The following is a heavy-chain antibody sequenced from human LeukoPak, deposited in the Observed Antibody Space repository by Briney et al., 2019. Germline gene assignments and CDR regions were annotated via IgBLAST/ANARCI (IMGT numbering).Heavy chain of an antibody. D-gene: IGHD6-19*01. CDR2: IIPIFGTA. CDR1: GGTFSSYA. J-gene: IGHJ6*02. V-gene: IGHV1-69*13. Sequence: SVKVSCKASGGTFSSYAISWVRQAPGQGLEWMGGIIPIFGTANYAQKFQGRVTITADESTSTAYMELSSLRSEDTAVYYCASTVAGNHGMDVWGQGTTVTVSS. CDR3: ASTVAGNHGMDV.